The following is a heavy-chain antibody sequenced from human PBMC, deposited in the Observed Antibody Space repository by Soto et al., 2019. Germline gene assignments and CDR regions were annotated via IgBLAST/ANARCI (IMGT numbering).Heavy chain of an antibody. CDR2: IFHSGNT. V-gene: IGHV4-4*02. Sequence: SETLSLTCAVSSGSIDSTNWWSWVRQPPGKGLEWIGEIFHSGNTYYNPSLASRVTISVDTSKNQFSLNLRSVTAADTAVYYCARRTWGMDVWGQGTTVTVS. D-gene: IGHD2-8*01. J-gene: IGHJ6*02. CDR3: ARRTWGMDV. CDR1: SGSIDSTNW.